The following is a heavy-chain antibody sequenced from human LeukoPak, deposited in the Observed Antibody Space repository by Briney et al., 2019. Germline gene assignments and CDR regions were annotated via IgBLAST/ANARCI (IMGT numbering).Heavy chain of an antibody. CDR3: VRGSSGSVVRGVAWAWFDP. V-gene: IGHV3-7*05. CDR1: GFTFATYW. J-gene: IGHJ5*02. Sequence: GGSLRLSCAASGFTFATYWMTWVRQAPGKGLEWVANIKQDGSEKYHVDSVKGRFTISRDNARNSLYLQMNSLRPEDTAVYYCVRGSSGSVVRGVAWAWFDPWGQGTLVTISS. CDR2: IKQDGSEK. D-gene: IGHD3-10*01.